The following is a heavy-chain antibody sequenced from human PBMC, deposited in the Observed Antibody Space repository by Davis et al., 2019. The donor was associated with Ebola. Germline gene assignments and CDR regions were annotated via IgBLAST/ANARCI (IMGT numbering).Heavy chain of an antibody. J-gene: IGHJ3*02. V-gene: IGHV3-66*01. CDR2: MYPGGTT. Sequence: GESLKISCTASGFTVSGNNMNWVRQAPGQGLEWISVMYPGGTTFYGDSAQGRFTIARDNSKNTLYLQINSLRAEDTAVYYCARDRGDYGGNTAFDIWGQGTMVTVSS. CDR3: ARDRGDYGGNTAFDI. CDR1: GFTVSGNN. D-gene: IGHD4-23*01.